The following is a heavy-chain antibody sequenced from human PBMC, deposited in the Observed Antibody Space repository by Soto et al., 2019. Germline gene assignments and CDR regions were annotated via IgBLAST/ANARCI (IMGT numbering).Heavy chain of an antibody. J-gene: IGHJ6*02. V-gene: IGHV3-53*01. Sequence: EVQLVESGGGLIQPGGSLRLSCAASGFTVSSNYMSWVRQAPGKGLEWVSIIYSGGITYYADSVKGRFTMSRDNSKNTLYLQMNSLRAEDTAVYYCGRDLRGSSWFGMDVWGQGTTVTVSS. D-gene: IGHD6-13*01. CDR1: GFTVSSNY. CDR3: GRDLRGSSWFGMDV. CDR2: IYSGGIT.